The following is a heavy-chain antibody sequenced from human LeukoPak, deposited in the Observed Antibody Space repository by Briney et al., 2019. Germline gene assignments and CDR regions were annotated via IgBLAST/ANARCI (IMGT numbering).Heavy chain of an antibody. CDR1: GGSISSSTFY. Sequence: SETLSLTCTVSGGSISSSTFYWGWIRQPPGKGLEWIGSIYHSGSTYYNPSLKSRVTISVDTSKNQFSLKLSSVTAADMAVYYCARNGASSWYGEDLDYWGQGTLVTVSS. CDR2: IYHSGST. V-gene: IGHV4-39*01. J-gene: IGHJ4*02. CDR3: ARNGASSWYGEDLDY. D-gene: IGHD6-13*01.